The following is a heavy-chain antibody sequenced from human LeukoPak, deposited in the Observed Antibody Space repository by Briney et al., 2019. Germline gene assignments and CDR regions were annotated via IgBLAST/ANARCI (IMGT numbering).Heavy chain of an antibody. J-gene: IGHJ4*02. Sequence: GGSPRLSCAASGFTFSSYAMSWVRQAPGKGLEWVSSISSSSSYIYYADSVKGRFTISRDNAKNSLYLQMNSLRAEDTAVYYCARDRSYYDSSGYYPGTFDYWGQGTLVTVSS. D-gene: IGHD3-22*01. CDR1: GFTFSSYA. V-gene: IGHV3-21*03. CDR3: ARDRSYYDSSGYYPGTFDY. CDR2: ISSSSSYI.